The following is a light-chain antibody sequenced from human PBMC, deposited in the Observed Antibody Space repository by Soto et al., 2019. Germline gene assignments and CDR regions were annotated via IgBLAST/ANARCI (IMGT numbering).Light chain of an antibody. V-gene: IGLV2-8*01. CDR3: CSYTVGDTVV. Sequence: QSVLTQPPSASGSPGQSVPISCTGTTTDVGGYDLVSWYQQHPGKAPKVIIYEVTKRPSGVPDRFFGSKSGSTASLTVSGLQAEDEAVYYCCSYTVGDTVVFGGGTKLTVL. CDR2: EVT. J-gene: IGLJ2*01. CDR1: TTDVGGYDL.